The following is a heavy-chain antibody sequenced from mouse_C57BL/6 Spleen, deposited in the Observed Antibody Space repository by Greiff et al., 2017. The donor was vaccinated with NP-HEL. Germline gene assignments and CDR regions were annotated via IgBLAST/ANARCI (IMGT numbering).Heavy chain of an antibody. D-gene: IGHD2-3*01. CDR3: AREGFYDGYSYWYFDV. Sequence: QVQLQQSGAELMKPGASVKLSCKATGYTFTGYWIEWVKQRPGHGLEWIGEILPGSGSTNYNEKFKGKATFTADTSSNTAYMQLSSLTTADSAIEYCAREGFYDGYSYWYFDVWGTGTTVTVSS. CDR2: ILPGSGST. J-gene: IGHJ1*03. CDR1: GYTFTGYW. V-gene: IGHV1-9*01.